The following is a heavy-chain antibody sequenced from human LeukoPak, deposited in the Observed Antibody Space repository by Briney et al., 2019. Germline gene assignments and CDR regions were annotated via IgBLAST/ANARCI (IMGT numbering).Heavy chain of an antibody. CDR3: ARAFGYCGGDCPVVDY. J-gene: IGHJ4*02. V-gene: IGHV1-2*02. Sequence: GASVNVSCKASGYTFTGYYMHWVRQAPGQGLEGMGWINPNSGGTNYAQKFQGRVTMTRDTSISTAYMELSRLRSDDTAVYYCARAFGYCGGDCPVVDYWGQGTLVTVSS. CDR1: GYTFTGYY. D-gene: IGHD2-21*02. CDR2: INPNSGGT.